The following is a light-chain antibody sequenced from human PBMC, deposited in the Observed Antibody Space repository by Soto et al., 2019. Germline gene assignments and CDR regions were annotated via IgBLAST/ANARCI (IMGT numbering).Light chain of an antibody. CDR1: SSDLGRYNL. CDR2: EVN. J-gene: IGLJ1*01. V-gene: IGLV2-23*02. Sequence: QSALTQPASVSGSPGQSITISCPGTSSDLGRYNLVSWYRQHPGKAPKLTIYEVNKRPSGVSNRFSGSKSGDTASLTISGLQAEDEADYYCCSYAGITFYVLVTGTKLTVL. CDR3: CSYAGITFYV.